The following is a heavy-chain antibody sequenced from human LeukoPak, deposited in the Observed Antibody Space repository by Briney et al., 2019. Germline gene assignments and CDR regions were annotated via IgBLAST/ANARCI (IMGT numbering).Heavy chain of an antibody. CDR2: INPNSGGT. D-gene: IGHD1-26*01. J-gene: IGHJ3*02. V-gene: IGHV1-2*02. CDR3: ASSVIVGVVDAFDI. CDR1: GYTFTGYY. Sequence: GASVKVSCKASGYTFTGYYMHWVRQAPGQGLEWMGWINPNSGGTNYAQKFQGRVTMTRDTPISTAYMELSRLRSDDTAVYYCASSVIVGVVDAFDIWGQGTIVTVSS.